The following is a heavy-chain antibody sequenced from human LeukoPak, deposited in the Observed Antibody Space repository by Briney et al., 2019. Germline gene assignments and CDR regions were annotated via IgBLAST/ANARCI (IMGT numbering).Heavy chain of an antibody. CDR2: ISYDGSNK. V-gene: IGHV3-30*04. CDR1: GFTFSSYA. CDR3: ARGQRAHVEWYYYMDV. D-gene: IGHD1-26*01. J-gene: IGHJ6*03. Sequence: GGSLRLSCAASGFTFSSYAIHWVRQAPGKGLEWVAVISYDGSNKYYADSVKGRFTISRDNSKNTLYPQMNSLRADDTAVYYCARGQRAHVEWYYYMDVWGKGTTVTVSS.